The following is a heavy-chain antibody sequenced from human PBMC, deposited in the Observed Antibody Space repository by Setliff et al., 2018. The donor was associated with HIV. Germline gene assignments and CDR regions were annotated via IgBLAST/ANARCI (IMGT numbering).Heavy chain of an antibody. CDR1: GASISSNSYY. D-gene: IGHD2-2*01. J-gene: IGHJ4*02. V-gene: IGHV4-39*01. CDR3: ARQGLVLVPASIDWRLPPSPIDY. CDR2: IYYNGNT. Sequence: SETLSLTCSVSGASISSNSYYWGWIRQPPGKGLEWVGSIYYNGNTFYNQSLQSRVTISLDTSKNQFSLELRSVTAADTAVYYCARQGLVLVPASIDWRLPPSPIDYWGQGALVTVSS.